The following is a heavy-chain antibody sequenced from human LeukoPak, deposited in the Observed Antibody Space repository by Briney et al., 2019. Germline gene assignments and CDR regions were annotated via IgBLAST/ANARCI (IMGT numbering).Heavy chain of an antibody. CDR1: GFTFSSYS. CDR2: ITGSSNTI. Sequence: GGSLRLSCAASGFTFSSYSMSWVCQAPGKGLEWISYITGSSNTIHYADSVKGRFTISRDNAKNSLYLQMNSLRAEDTAVYYCARDPADYWGQGTLVTVSS. J-gene: IGHJ4*02. CDR3: ARDPADY. V-gene: IGHV3-48*01.